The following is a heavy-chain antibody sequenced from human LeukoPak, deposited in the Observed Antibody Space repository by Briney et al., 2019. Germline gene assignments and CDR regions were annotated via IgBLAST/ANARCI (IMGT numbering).Heavy chain of an antibody. CDR2: IKQDGSEK. V-gene: IGHV3-7*03. J-gene: IGHJ4*02. Sequence: GGSLRLSCAASGFTFSSYWMSWVRQAPGKGLEWVANIKQDGSEKYYVDSVKGRFTISRDNSKNTLYLQMNSLRAEDTAVYYCAKVLTSIVLMVYAPDFDYWGQGTLVTVSS. CDR1: GFTFSSYW. D-gene: IGHD2-8*01. CDR3: AKVLTSIVLMVYAPDFDY.